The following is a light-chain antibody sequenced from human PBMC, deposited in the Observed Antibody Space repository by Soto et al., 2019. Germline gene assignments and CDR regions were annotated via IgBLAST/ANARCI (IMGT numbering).Light chain of an antibody. CDR3: EQSNNWPYT. V-gene: IGKV3-15*01. CDR1: QRVRDN. CDR2: GAS. Sequence: EIVMTHSPATLSVSPGERATLSCRASQRVRDNLAWYQQKPGQAPRLLIYGASTRATGIPARFSGSGAGTEFTLTINSLQSEDFALYFCEQSNNWPYTFCQGTKLEIK. J-gene: IGKJ2*01.